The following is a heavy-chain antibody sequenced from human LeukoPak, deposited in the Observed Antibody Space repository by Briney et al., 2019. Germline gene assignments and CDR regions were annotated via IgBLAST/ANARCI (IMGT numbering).Heavy chain of an antibody. CDR1: GGSISSYY. V-gene: IGHV4-4*07. CDR3: ARSSEGRYYYDSSGFSYYYYYMDV. J-gene: IGHJ6*03. CDR2: IYTSGST. D-gene: IGHD3-22*01. Sequence: SETLSLTCTVSGGSISSYYWSWIRQPAGKGLEWIGRIYTSGSTNYNPSLKSRVTISVDTSKNQFSLKLSSVTAADTAVYYCARSSEGRYYYDSSGFSYYYYYMDVWGKGTTVTISS.